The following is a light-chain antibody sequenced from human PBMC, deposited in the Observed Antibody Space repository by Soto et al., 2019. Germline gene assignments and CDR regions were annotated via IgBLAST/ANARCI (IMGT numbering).Light chain of an antibody. CDR3: QKYNRAPLT. CDR2: SAS. CDR1: QAISIY. V-gene: IGKV1-27*01. Sequence: DIQMTQSPSALSASVGDRVTITCRASQAISIYLAWYQQKPGKVPELLIYSASTLQSGVPSRFSGSGSGTDFTLTISNLQPEDIGIYYCQKYNRAPLTFGPGTRVEIK. J-gene: IGKJ3*01.